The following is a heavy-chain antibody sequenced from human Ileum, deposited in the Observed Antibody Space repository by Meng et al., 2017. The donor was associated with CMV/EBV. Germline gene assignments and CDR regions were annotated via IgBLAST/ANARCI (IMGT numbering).Heavy chain of an antibody. CDR2: ISYDGANK. Sequence: GESLKISCAASGFTFNSYTMHWVRQAPGKGLEWVAVISYDGANKYYADSVKGRFTLSRDNSKNSLYVLVNSLRAEDTAGYYCARQRYSGSSGTDKNYFDYWGQGTLVTVSS. V-gene: IGHV3-30*04. J-gene: IGHJ4*02. CDR3: ARQRYSGSSGTDKNYFDY. CDR1: GFTFNSYT. D-gene: IGHD6-13*01.